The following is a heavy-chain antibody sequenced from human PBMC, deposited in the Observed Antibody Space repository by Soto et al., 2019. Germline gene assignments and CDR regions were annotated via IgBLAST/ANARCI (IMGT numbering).Heavy chain of an antibody. D-gene: IGHD6-19*01. Sequence: SQTLSLTCAISGDSVSSNSAAWNWIRQSPSRGLEWLGRTYYRSKWYNDYAVSVKSRITINPDTSKNQFSLQLNSVTPEDTAVYYCARGEGVAVAGPDYYYYGMDVWGQGTTVTVSS. CDR2: TYYRSKWYN. V-gene: IGHV6-1*01. CDR1: GDSVSSNSAA. J-gene: IGHJ6*02. CDR3: ARGEGVAVAGPDYYYYGMDV.